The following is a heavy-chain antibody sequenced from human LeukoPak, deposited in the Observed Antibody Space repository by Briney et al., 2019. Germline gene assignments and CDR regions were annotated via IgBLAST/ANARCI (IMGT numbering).Heavy chain of an antibody. V-gene: IGHV4-59*01. CDR3: ARDSASGSQTWFDP. CDR1: GGSISSYY. J-gene: IGHJ5*02. CDR2: IYYSGST. Sequence: PSETLSLTCTVSGGSISSYYWSWIRQPPGKGLEWIGYIYYSGSTNYNPSLKSRVTISVDTSKNQFSLKLSSVTAADTAVYYCARDSASGSQTWFDPWGKGTLVTVSS. D-gene: IGHD1-26*01.